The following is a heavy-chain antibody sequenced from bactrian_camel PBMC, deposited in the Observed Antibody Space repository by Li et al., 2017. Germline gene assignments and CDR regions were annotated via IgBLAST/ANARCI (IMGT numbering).Heavy chain of an antibody. D-gene: IGHD1*01. V-gene: IGHV3S40*01. J-gene: IGHJ6*01. CDR3: AAHVACPKIVVPPYEYGY. CDR1: GFTFDNYG. Sequence: VQLVESGGGLVQPGGSLRLSCAASGFTFDNYGMSWVRQAPGKGLEWVSGINRRGSSTDYSEPVKGRFTISRDNAKNTLYLQMNSLKPEDTAMYYCAAHVACPKIVVPPYEYGYWGQGTQVTVS. CDR2: INRRGSST.